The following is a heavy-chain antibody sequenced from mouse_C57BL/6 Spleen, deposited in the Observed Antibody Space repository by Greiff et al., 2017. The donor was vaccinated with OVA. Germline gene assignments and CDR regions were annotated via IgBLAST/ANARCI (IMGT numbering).Heavy chain of an antibody. CDR2: IHPNSGST. Sequence: QVQLQQPGAELVKPGASVKLSCKASGYTFTSYWMHWVKQRPGQGLEWIGMIHPNSGSTNYNEKFKSKATLTVDKSSSTAYMQLSSPTSEDSAVYYCARTDWDVDFDYWGHGTTLTVSS. J-gene: IGHJ2*01. CDR3: ARTDWDVDFDY. CDR1: GYTFTSYW. D-gene: IGHD4-1*01. V-gene: IGHV1-64*01.